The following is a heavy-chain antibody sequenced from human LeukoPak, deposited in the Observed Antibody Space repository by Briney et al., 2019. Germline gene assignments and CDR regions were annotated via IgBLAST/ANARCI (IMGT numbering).Heavy chain of an antibody. V-gene: IGHV3-23*01. Sequence: GGSLRLSCAASGFTFSSYAMSWVRQAPGKGLEWVSAISGSGGSTYYADSVKGRFTISRDNSKNTLYLQMNSLRAEDTAVYYCANDHSYGDYAFDIWGQGTMVTVSS. J-gene: IGHJ3*02. CDR1: GFTFSSYA. CDR2: ISGSGGST. D-gene: IGHD4-17*01. CDR3: ANDHSYGDYAFDI.